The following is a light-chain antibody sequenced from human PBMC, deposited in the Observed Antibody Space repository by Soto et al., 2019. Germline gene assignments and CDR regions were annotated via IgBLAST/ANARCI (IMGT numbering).Light chain of an antibody. J-gene: IGKJ3*01. CDR1: QNIHSN. CDR2: GAS. Sequence: EVVMTQSPATLSVSPGERATLSCRASQNIHSNLAWYQQKPGQAPRLLIYGASTRATGIPDRFSGSGSGTDFTLTISRLEPEDFAVYYCQQYGSSQFTFGPGTKVDI. CDR3: QQYGSSQFT. V-gene: IGKV3-20*01.